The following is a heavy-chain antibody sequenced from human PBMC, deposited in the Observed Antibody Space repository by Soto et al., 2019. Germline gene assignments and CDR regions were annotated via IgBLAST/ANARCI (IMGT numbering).Heavy chain of an antibody. CDR1: GYTFTSYY. CDR2: INPSGGST. V-gene: IGHV1-46*03. CDR3: ARDRGRWFGELLQYYYYYMDV. Sequence: ASVKVSCKASGYTFTSYYMHWVRQAPGQGLEWMGIINPSGGSTSYAQKFQGRVTMTRDTSTSTVYMELSSLRSEDTAVYYCARDRGRWFGELLQYYYYYMDVWGKGTTVTVSS. J-gene: IGHJ6*03. D-gene: IGHD3-10*01.